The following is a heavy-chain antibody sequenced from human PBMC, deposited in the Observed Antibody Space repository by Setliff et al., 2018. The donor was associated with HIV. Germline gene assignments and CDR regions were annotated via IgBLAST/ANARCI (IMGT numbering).Heavy chain of an antibody. J-gene: IGHJ4*02. D-gene: IGHD6-25*01. CDR1: GGSISSYY. CDR3: ARYSPRGYTLTGPY. V-gene: IGHV4-59*12. Sequence: PSETLSLTCTVSGGSISSYYWSWIRQPAGKGLEWIGYIYYSGRTNYNPSLKGRVTMSVDTSKNQFSLNLSSVTAADTAVYYCARYSPRGYTLTGPYWGQGTLVTVSS. CDR2: IYYSGRT.